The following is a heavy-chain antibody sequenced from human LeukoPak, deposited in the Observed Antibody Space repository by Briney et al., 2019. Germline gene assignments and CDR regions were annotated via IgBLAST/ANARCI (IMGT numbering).Heavy chain of an antibody. J-gene: IGHJ4*02. V-gene: IGHV3-30*02. CDR1: GFTFSSYG. Sequence: GGSLRLSCAASGFTFSSYGMHWVRQAPGKGLEWVAFIRYDGSNKYYADSVKGRFTISRDNAKNSLYLQMNSLRAEDTAVYYCARFTYYYNSSGYFDFDYWGQGTLVTVSS. CDR2: IRYDGSNK. D-gene: IGHD3-22*01. CDR3: ARFTYYYNSSGYFDFDY.